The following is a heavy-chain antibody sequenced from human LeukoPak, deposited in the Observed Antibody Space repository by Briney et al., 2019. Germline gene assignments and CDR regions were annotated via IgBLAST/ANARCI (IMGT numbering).Heavy chain of an antibody. Sequence: GGSLRLSCVASGFTLSSYWTSWVRQAPGKGLEWLANIKQDGSEKYYVDSVKGRFAISRDNAKNSLYLQMNSLSAEDTAVYYCARASHGLDVWGQGTTVTVSS. CDR3: ARASHGLDV. D-gene: IGHD5-24*01. CDR2: IKQDGSEK. J-gene: IGHJ6*02. V-gene: IGHV3-7*03. CDR1: GFTLSSYW.